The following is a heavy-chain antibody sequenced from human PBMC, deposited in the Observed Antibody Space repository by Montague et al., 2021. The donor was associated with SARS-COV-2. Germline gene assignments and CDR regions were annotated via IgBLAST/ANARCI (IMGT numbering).Heavy chain of an antibody. CDR1: GFTVSSNY. CDR2: IYSGGST. V-gene: IGHV3-53*04. Sequence: SPRLSCAASGFTVSSNYMSWVRQAPGKGLEWVSVIYSGGSTYYADSVKGRFTISRHNSKNTLYLQMNSLRAEDTAVYHCARTFMSDAFDIWGQGTMVTVSS. J-gene: IGHJ3*02. D-gene: IGHD3-16*01. CDR3: ARTFMSDAFDI.